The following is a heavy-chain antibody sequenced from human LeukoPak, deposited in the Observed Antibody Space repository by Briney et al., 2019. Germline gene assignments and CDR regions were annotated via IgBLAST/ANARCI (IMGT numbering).Heavy chain of an antibody. Sequence: SVKVSCKASGGTFSSYAISWVRQAPGQGLEWMGRIIPIFGTANYAQKFQGRVTNTTDESTSTAYMELSSLRSEDTAVYYCAREIAAAGTYFDYWGQGTLVTVSS. CDR3: AREIAAAGTYFDY. CDR2: IIPIFGTA. D-gene: IGHD6-13*01. V-gene: IGHV1-69*05. CDR1: GGTFSSYA. J-gene: IGHJ4*02.